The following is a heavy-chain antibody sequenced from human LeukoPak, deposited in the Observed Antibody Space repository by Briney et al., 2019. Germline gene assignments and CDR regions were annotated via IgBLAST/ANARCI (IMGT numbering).Heavy chain of an antibody. CDR1: GFSLNSNEVG. V-gene: IGHV2-5*01. J-gene: IGHJ4*02. Sequence: SGPTLVNPTQTLTLTCTFSGFSLNSNEVGVGWIRQPPGKALEWLAVIYWHEDHRYSPSLRSRLTVTRDTSKNQVVLTLSNMDPVDTATYYCAHSTGGGNSPLFGYWGQGTLVTVSS. CDR2: IYWHEDH. D-gene: IGHD4-23*01. CDR3: AHSTGGGNSPLFGY.